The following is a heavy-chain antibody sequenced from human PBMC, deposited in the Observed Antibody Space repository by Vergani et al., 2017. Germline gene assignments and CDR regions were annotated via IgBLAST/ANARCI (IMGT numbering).Heavy chain of an antibody. J-gene: IGHJ5*02. CDR1: GFTFSSYA. Sequence: EVQLLESGGGLVQPGGSLRLSCEASGFTFSSYAMSWVRQAPGKGLEWVSAISGSGGSTYYADSVKGRFTISRDNSKNTLYLQMNSLIGEDTAVYYCAKDRYSSSRRGDWFDPWGQGTLVTVSS. CDR3: AKDRYSSSRRGDWFDP. D-gene: IGHD6-13*01. V-gene: IGHV3-23*01. CDR2: ISGSGGST.